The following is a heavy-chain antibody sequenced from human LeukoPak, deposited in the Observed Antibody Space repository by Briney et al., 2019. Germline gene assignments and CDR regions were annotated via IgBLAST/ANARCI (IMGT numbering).Heavy chain of an antibody. Sequence: GGSLRLSCAASGFTFSSYAMNWVRQAPGRGLEWLSSISTGTSHTYYVDSVKGRFTISRDNSKNTLYLQMNSLRAEDTAVYYCAKEDYYDSSGYYQKKDYWGQGTLVTVSS. J-gene: IGHJ4*02. CDR3: AKEDYYDSSGYYQKKDY. V-gene: IGHV3-23*01. CDR2: ISTGTSHT. D-gene: IGHD3-22*01. CDR1: GFTFSSYA.